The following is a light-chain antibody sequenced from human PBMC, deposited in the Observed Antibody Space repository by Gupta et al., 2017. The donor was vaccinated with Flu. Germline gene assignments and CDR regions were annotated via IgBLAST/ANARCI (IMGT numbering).Light chain of an antibody. CDR2: QDS. J-gene: IGLJ1*01. V-gene: IGLV3-1*01. CDR3: QAGDRSTGV. CDR1: KLGDKY. Sequence: SYELPQPPPASVSPGQTASITRSGDKLGDKYACWYQQKPVQSPVLVIYQDSKRPSGSPERFSGSNSGNTATLTISGTKDRDEDDYYCQAGDRSTGVFGTGTKVTVL.